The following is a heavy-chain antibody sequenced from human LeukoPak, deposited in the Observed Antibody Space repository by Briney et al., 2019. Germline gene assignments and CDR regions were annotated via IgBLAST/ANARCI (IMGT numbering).Heavy chain of an antibody. CDR1: GYTFTSYA. CDR2: INAGNGNT. CDR3: ARDRGGTGDFDY. Sequence: ASVKVSCKASGYTFTSYAMHWVRQAPGQGLEWMGWINAGNGNTKYSQKFQGRVTIGRDTSASTAYMELSCLRSEDTAVYYCARDRGGTGDFDYWGQGTLVTVSS. D-gene: IGHD1-1*01. J-gene: IGHJ4*02. V-gene: IGHV1-3*01.